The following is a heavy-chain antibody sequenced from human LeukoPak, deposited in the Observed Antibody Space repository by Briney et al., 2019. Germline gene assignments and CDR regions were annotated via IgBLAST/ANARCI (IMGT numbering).Heavy chain of an antibody. J-gene: IGHJ5*02. V-gene: IGHV4-34*01. Sequence: SETLSLTCAVYGGSFSGYYWSWIRQPPGKGLEWIGEINHSGSTNYNPSLKSRVTISVDTSKNQFSLKLSSVTAADTAVYYCARTGYRQYWFDPWGQGTLVTVSS. D-gene: IGHD5-12*01. CDR1: GGSFSGYY. CDR3: ARTGYRQYWFDP. CDR2: INHSGST.